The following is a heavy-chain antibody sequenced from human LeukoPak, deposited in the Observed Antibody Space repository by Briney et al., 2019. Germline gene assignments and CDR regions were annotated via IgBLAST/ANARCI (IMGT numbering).Heavy chain of an antibody. CDR2: IYYGGST. Sequence: KPSETLSLTCTVSGGSISSSGYYWGWIRQPPGKGLEWIGNIYYGGSTYYNPSLKSRVTISVDTSKNQFSLKLTSVTAADTAVYYCARDEVNMGTFDYWGQGTLVTVSS. D-gene: IGHD3-10*01. CDR3: ARDEVNMGTFDY. V-gene: IGHV4-39*07. CDR1: GGSISSSGYY. J-gene: IGHJ4*02.